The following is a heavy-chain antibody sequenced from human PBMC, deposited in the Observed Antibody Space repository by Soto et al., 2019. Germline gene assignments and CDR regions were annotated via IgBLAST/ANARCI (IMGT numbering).Heavy chain of an antibody. CDR2: ISAYNGNT. Sequence: ASVKVSCKASGYTFTSYGISWVRQAPGQGLEWMGWISAYNGNTNYAQKLQGRVTMTTDTSTSTAYMELRSLRSDDTAVYYCARDGAAAGTYYYYGMDVWGKGPTVTVSS. CDR1: GYTFTSYG. D-gene: IGHD6-13*01. CDR3: ARDGAAAGTYYYYGMDV. V-gene: IGHV1-18*01. J-gene: IGHJ6*04.